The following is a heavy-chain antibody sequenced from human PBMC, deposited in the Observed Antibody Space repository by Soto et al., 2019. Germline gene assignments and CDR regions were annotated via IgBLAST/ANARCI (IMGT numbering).Heavy chain of an antibody. CDR3: ARHTPAISISDH. V-gene: IGHV4-39*01. D-gene: IGHD2-15*01. CDR1: GGSISSSSYY. J-gene: IGHJ4*02. Sequence: QLQLQESGPGLVKPSETLSLTCTVSGGSISSSSYYWGWIRQPPGKGLEWIGSIYYSGSTYYNPSLKRRVTIPVDTSKNQSSLKLSSVTAADTAVYYCARHTPAISISDHWGQGTLVTVSS. CDR2: IYYSGST.